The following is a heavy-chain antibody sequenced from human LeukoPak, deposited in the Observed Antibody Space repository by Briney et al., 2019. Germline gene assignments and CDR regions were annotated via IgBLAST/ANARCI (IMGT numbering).Heavy chain of an antibody. J-gene: IGHJ4*02. CDR3: ARTVEGHFDF. CDR1: GFTFSSYA. CDR2: ISGSGGST. Sequence: GGSLRLSCAASGFTFSSYAMSWVRQAPGKGLEWVSAISGSGGSTYYADSVKGRFTISRDNSKNSLYLYMSSLPPEDTAVYYCARTVEGHFDFRGQGTLVTVSS. D-gene: IGHD3/OR15-3a*01. V-gene: IGHV3-23*01.